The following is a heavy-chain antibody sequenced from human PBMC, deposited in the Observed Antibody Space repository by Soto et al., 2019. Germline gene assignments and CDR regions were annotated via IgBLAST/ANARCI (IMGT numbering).Heavy chain of an antibody. Sequence: ASVKVSCKASGYTFTSYGISWVRQAPGQGLEWMGWISAYNGNTNYAQKLQGRVTMTTDTSTSTAYMELRSLRSDDTAVYYCARDPDYGANASDDAFDIWGQGTMVTVSS. J-gene: IGHJ3*02. V-gene: IGHV1-18*01. CDR3: ARDPDYGANASDDAFDI. CDR2: ISAYNGNT. CDR1: GYTFTSYG. D-gene: IGHD4-17*01.